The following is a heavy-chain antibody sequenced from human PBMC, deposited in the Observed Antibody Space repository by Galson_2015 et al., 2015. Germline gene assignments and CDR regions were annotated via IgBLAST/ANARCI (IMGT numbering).Heavy chain of an antibody. CDR3: AKAGATGGTRWSFEL. V-gene: IGHV3-23*01. J-gene: IGHJ2*01. Sequence: SLRLSCVASGFTFSSYAMNWVRQAPGKGLEWASAISGSGGSTYYADSVKGRFTISRDSSKNTLYLQMNSLRAEDTGVYYCAKAGATGGTRWSFELWGRGALVTVSS. CDR1: GFTFSSYA. D-gene: IGHD6-13*01. CDR2: ISGSGGST.